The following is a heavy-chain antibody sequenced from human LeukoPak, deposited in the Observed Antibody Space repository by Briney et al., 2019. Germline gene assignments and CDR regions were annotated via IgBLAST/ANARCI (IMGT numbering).Heavy chain of an antibody. D-gene: IGHD6-13*01. CDR1: GFTFSSYA. J-gene: IGHJ4*02. CDR2: ISGSGGGT. Sequence: PGGSLRLSCAASGFTFSSYAVSWVRQAPGKGLEWVSAISGSGGGTYYADSVKGRFTISRDDAQNSLYLQMNSLRADDTAVYYCAKDILAAGLFFDYWGQGILVTVSS. V-gene: IGHV3-23*01. CDR3: AKDILAAGLFFDY.